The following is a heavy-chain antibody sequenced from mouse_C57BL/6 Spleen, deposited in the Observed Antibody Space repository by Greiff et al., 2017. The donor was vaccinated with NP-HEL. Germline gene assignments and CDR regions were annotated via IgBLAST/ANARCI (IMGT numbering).Heavy chain of an antibody. Sequence: EVQVVESGEGLVKPGGSLKLSCAASGFTFSSYAMSWVRQTPEKRLEWVAYISSGGDYIYYADTVKGRFTISRDNSRNTLYLQMSSLTSEDTALYYCTRDAERSSGSGAMDYWGQGTSVTVSS. J-gene: IGHJ4*01. CDR2: ISSGGDYI. D-gene: IGHD3-2*02. CDR1: GFTFSSYA. CDR3: TRDAERSSGSGAMDY. V-gene: IGHV5-9-1*02.